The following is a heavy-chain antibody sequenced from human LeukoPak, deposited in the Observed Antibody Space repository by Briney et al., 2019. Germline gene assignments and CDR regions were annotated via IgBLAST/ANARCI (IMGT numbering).Heavy chain of an antibody. D-gene: IGHD4-17*01. V-gene: IGHV3-23*01. J-gene: IGHJ4*02. CDR2: ISGSGDST. CDR1: GFTFSSYG. Sequence: SGGSLRLSCAASGFTFSSYGMSWVRQAPGKGLEWVSAISGSGDSTYYADSVKGRFTISRDNSKNTLYLQMNSLRAEDTAVYFCAKDRRRTTVTMYDYWGQGTLVTVSS. CDR3: AKDRRRTTVTMYDY.